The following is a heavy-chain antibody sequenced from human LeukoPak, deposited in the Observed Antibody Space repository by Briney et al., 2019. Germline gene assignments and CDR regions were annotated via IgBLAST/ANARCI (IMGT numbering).Heavy chain of an antibody. CDR2: IGTAGDT. CDR1: GFTFSSYD. J-gene: IGHJ4*02. D-gene: IGHD5-18*01. Sequence: GGSLRLSCAASGFTFSSYDVHWVRQATGKGLEWVSAIGTAGDTYYPGSVKGRFTISRENAKNSLYLQMNSLRAGDTAVYYCARGYSYGPFDYWGQGTLVTVSS. CDR3: ARGYSYGPFDY. V-gene: IGHV3-13*01.